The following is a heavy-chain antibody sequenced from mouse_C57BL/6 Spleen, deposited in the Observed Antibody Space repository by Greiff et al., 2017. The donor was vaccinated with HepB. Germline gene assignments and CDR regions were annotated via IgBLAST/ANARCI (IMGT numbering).Heavy chain of an antibody. Sequence: VQVVESGPELVKPGASVKISCKASGYAFSSSWMNWVKQRPGKGLEWIGRIYPGDGDTNYNGKFKGKATLTADKSSSTAYMQLSSLTSEDSAVYFCARWGYDDYEHFDYWGQGTTLTVSS. CDR3: ARWGYDDYEHFDY. J-gene: IGHJ2*01. CDR1: GYAFSSSW. D-gene: IGHD2-4*01. V-gene: IGHV1-82*01. CDR2: IYPGDGDT.